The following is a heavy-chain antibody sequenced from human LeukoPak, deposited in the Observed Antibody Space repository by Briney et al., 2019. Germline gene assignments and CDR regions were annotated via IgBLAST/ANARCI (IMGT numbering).Heavy chain of an antibody. CDR3: VRGGVFGSGNYTLFDY. Sequence: GGSLRLSCAASRFTFSSYWMHWVRQAPGKGLVWVSRINSDGSGTSYADSVKGRFTLSRDNARNTLSLQMSSLRADDTAVYYCVRGGVFGSGNYTLFDYWGQGTLVTVSS. J-gene: IGHJ4*02. D-gene: IGHD3-10*01. CDR2: INSDGSGT. CDR1: RFTFSSYW. V-gene: IGHV3-74*01.